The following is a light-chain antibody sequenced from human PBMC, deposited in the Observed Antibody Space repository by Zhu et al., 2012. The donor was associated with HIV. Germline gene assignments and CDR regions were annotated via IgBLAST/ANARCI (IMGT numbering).Light chain of an antibody. CDR2: GAS. CDR1: QSLSRTY. Sequence: EIVMTQSPATLSLSPGERATLSCRATQSLSRTYLAWYQQKPGQAPRLLIYGASSRATGIPDRFSGSGSGTDFTLTISRLEPEDFAVYYCQQYDTSPPHTFGQGTKLEMK. CDR3: QQYDTSPPHT. V-gene: IGKV3-20*01. J-gene: IGKJ2*01.